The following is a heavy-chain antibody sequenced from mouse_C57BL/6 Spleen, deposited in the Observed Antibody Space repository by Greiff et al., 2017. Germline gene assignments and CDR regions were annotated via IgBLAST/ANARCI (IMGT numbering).Heavy chain of an antibody. J-gene: IGHJ4*01. CDR2: ISSGSSTI. V-gene: IGHV5-17*01. CDR1: GFTFSDYG. CDR3: ASITTVVARGNAMEY. D-gene: IGHD1-1*01. Sequence: EVKLVESGGGLVKPGGSLKLSCAASGFTFSDYGMHWVRQAPEKGLEWVAYISSGSSTIYYADTVKGRFTISRDNAKNTLFLQMTSLRSEDTAMYYCASITTVVARGNAMEYWGQGASVTVST.